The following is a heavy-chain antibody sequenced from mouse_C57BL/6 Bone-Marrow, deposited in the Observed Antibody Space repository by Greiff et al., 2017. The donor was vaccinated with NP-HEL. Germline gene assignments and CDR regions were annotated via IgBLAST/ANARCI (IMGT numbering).Heavy chain of an antibody. CDR2: IDPSDSYT. Sequence: QVQLQQPGAELVMPGASVKLSCKASGYTFTSYWMHWVKQRPGQGLEWIGEIDPSDSYTNYNQKFKGKSTLTVDKSSSAAYMQLSSLTSEDSAVYYCARSGYYYGDYWGQGTTLTGSS. J-gene: IGHJ2*01. CDR1: GYTFTSYW. D-gene: IGHD1-1*01. CDR3: ARSGYYYGDY. V-gene: IGHV1-69*01.